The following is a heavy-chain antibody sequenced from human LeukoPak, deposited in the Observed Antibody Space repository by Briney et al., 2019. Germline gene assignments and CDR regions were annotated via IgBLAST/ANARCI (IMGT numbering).Heavy chain of an antibody. CDR2: INTDGSSS. V-gene: IGHV3-74*01. CDR1: GFTFSSYW. J-gene: IGHJ4*02. Sequence: GGSLRLSCAASGFTFSSYWMHWVRQAPGKGLVWVSRINTDGSSSTYADSVKGRFTISRDNAKLYLQMNSLRAEDTAVYYCVRETDLAVAFDFWGQGTLVTVSS. D-gene: IGHD6-19*01. CDR3: VRETDLAVAFDF.